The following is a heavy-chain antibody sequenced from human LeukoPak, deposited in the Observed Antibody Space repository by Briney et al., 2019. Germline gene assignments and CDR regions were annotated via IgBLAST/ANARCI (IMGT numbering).Heavy chain of an antibody. V-gene: IGHV3-9*01. CDR1: GFTFDDYA. Sequence: GRSLRLSCAASGFTFDDYAMHWVRQAPGKGLEWVSGISWNSGSIGYADSVKGLFTISRDNAKNSLYLQMNSLRAEDTALYYCAKALSYYYGSGSDYWGQGTLVTVSS. D-gene: IGHD3-10*01. CDR2: ISWNSGSI. CDR3: AKALSYYYGSGSDY. J-gene: IGHJ4*02.